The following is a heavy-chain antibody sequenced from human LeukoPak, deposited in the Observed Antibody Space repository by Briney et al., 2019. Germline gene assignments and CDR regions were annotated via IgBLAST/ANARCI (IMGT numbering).Heavy chain of an antibody. CDR3: ASFTSIAAAGGGMDV. CDR1: GYSISSGYY. CDR2: INHSGST. V-gene: IGHV4-38-2*01. Sequence: SETLSLTCAASGYSISSGYYWGWIRQPPGKGLEWIGEINHSGSTNYNPSLKSRVTISVDTSKNQFSLKLSSVTAADTAVYYCASFTSIAAAGGGMDVWGKGTTVTVSS. D-gene: IGHD6-13*01. J-gene: IGHJ6*04.